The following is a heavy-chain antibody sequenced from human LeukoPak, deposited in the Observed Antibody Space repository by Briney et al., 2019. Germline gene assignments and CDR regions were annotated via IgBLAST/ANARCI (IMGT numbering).Heavy chain of an antibody. CDR2: IHYTGAT. CDR1: GGSITGYY. J-gene: IGHJ4*02. D-gene: IGHD3-9*01. CDR3: ARGNILTGYCFDF. V-gene: IGHV4-34*01. Sequence: SETLSLTCAVYGGSITGYYWSWIRQTPGRGLEWVGEIHYTGATTYNPSLKSRSTISTDTSKNQFSLRLSSVTAADTAVYYCARGNILTGYCFDFWGQGALVTVSS.